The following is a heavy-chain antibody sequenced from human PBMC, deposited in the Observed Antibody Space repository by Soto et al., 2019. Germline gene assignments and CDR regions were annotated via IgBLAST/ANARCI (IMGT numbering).Heavy chain of an antibody. Sequence: EVQLLESGGGLVQPGWSLRLSCAASGFTFSSYAMNWVRQAPGKGLEWVSVISGSGGSTYYADSVKGRFTISRDNSKNTLYLQINSLSGEDTAVYYCASRSSGWYLDYWGQGTLVTVSS. J-gene: IGHJ4*02. CDR1: GFTFSSYA. CDR3: ASRSSGWYLDY. D-gene: IGHD6-19*01. V-gene: IGHV3-23*01. CDR2: ISGSGGST.